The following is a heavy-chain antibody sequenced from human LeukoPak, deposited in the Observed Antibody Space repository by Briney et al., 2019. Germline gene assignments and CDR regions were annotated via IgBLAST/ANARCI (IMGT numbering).Heavy chain of an antibody. CDR1: GYTFTGYY. D-gene: IGHD1-26*01. J-gene: IGHJ4*02. CDR2: INPNSGNT. Sequence: ASVKVSCKASGYTFTGYYMHWVRQAPGQGLEWMGWINPNSGNTNYAQKLQGRVTMTTDTSTNTAYMELRSLRSDDTAVYYCARGSKWEHLDYWGQGTLVTVSS. V-gene: IGHV1-18*04. CDR3: ARGSKWEHLDY.